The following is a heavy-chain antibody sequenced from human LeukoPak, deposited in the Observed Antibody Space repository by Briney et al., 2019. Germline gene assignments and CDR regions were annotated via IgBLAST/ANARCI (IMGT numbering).Heavy chain of an antibody. Sequence: SETLSLTCTVSGGSISSYYWSWIRQPPGKGLEWIGCIYYSGSTNYNPSLKSRVTISVDTSKNQFSLKLSSVTAADTAVYYCARGFPAAGHALDYWGQGTLVTVSS. V-gene: IGHV4-59*01. CDR1: GGSISSYY. CDR2: IYYSGST. CDR3: ARGFPAAGHALDY. D-gene: IGHD6-13*01. J-gene: IGHJ4*02.